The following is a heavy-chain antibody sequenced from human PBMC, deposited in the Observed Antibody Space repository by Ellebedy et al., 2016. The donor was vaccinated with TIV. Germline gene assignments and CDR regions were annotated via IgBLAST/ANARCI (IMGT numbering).Heavy chain of an antibody. CDR1: GFTFSSYA. CDR3: ANLGGSSSSFYYYGMDV. D-gene: IGHD6-6*01. CDR2: ISYDGSNK. Sequence: GGSLRLXXAASGFTFSSYAMHWVRQAPGKGLEWVAVISYDGSNKYYADSVKGRFTISRDNSKNTLYLQMNSLRAEDTAVYYCANLGGSSSSFYYYGMDVWGQGTTVTVSS. V-gene: IGHV3-30-3*01. J-gene: IGHJ6*02.